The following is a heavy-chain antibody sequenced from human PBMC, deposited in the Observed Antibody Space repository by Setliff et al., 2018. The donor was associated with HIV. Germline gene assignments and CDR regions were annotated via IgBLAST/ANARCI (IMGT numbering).Heavy chain of an antibody. V-gene: IGHV1-18*01. CDR2: ISVRNGNT. Sequence: GASVKVSCKASGYTFTSHGVSWVRQAPGQGLEWMGWISVRNGNTNYAQKLQDRVTMTTDTSTTTGYMELRNLRSDDTAVYFCARGTGSFDLWGQGTLVTVS. CDR1: GYTFTSHG. CDR3: ARGTGSFDL. D-gene: IGHD3-10*01. J-gene: IGHJ3*01.